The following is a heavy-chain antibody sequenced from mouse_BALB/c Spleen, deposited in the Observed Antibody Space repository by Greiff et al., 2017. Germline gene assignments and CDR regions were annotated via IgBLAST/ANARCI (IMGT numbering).Heavy chain of an antibody. V-gene: IGHV1-12*01. Sequence: QVQLQQPGAELVKPGASVKMSCKASGYTFTSYNMHWVKQTPGQGLEWIGAIYPGNGDTSYNQKFKGKATLTADKSSSTAYMQLSSLTSEDSAVYYCATGWYFDVWGAGTTVTVSS. CDR2: IYPGNGDT. CDR3: ATGWYFDV. CDR1: GYTFTSYN. J-gene: IGHJ1*01.